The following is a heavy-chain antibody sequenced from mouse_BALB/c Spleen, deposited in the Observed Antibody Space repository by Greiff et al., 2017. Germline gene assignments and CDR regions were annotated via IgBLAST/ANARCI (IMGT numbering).Heavy chain of an antibody. CDR2: IDPENGNT. Sequence: VQLQQSGAELVRPGALVKLSCKASGFNIKDYYMHWVKQRPEQGLEWIGWIDPENGNTIYDPKFQGKASITADTSSNTAYLQLSSLTSEDTAVYYCARITARVARGMGYWGQGTSGTVSS. D-gene: IGHD1-1*01. CDR3: ARITARVARGMGY. V-gene: IGHV14-1*02. J-gene: IGHJ4*01. CDR1: GFNIKDYY.